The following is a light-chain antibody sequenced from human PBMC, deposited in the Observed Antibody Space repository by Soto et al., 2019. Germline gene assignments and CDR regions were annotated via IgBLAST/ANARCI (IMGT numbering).Light chain of an antibody. Sequence: QSVLTQPPSASGTPGQRVIISCSGGSSNIGSRPVNWYQQLPGTAPKLLIYTNNQRPSGVPDRFSGSKSGTSASLVIGGLQSEDEADYYCAAWDDSLNGRFVFGTGTKVTVL. CDR3: AAWDDSLNGRFV. J-gene: IGLJ1*01. CDR2: TNN. V-gene: IGLV1-44*01. CDR1: SSNIGSRP.